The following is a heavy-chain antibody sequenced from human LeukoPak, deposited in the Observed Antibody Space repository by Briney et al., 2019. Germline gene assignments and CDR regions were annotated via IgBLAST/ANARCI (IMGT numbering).Heavy chain of an antibody. CDR2: IFHTGST. CDR1: GYSISSGYY. CDR3: ARDHSSSSEDY. V-gene: IGHV4-38-2*02. Sequence: PSEALSLTCTVSGYSISSGYYWAWIRPPPGKGLEWIGSIFHTGSTYHNPSLKIRVTISVDTSKNQFSLKLNSVAAADTAVYYCARDHSSSSEDYWGQGTLVTVSS. J-gene: IGHJ4*02. D-gene: IGHD6-13*01.